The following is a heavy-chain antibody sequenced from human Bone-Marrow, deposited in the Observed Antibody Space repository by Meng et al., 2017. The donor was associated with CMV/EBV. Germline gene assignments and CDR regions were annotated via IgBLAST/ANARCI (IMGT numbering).Heavy chain of an antibody. CDR1: GFTFSSYW. CDR3: ARDPLASYLDY. Sequence: GGSLRLSCAASGFTFSSYWMHWVRQAPGKGLVWVSRINSDGSSTSDADSVKGRFTISRDNAKNTLYLQMNSLRAEDTAVYYCARDPLASYLDYWGQGTLVTVSS. CDR2: INSDGSST. J-gene: IGHJ4*02. V-gene: IGHV3-74*01.